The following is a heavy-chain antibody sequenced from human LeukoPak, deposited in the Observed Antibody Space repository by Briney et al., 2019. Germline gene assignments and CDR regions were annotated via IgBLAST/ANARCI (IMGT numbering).Heavy chain of an antibody. CDR3: AREVKGGAFDI. J-gene: IGHJ3*02. CDR1: GGSISSYY. D-gene: IGHD4-23*01. CDR2: IYYSGTT. V-gene: IGHV4-59*01. Sequence: SETLSLTCTVSGGSISSYYWSWIWQPPGKGLEWIGYIYYSGTTNYNPSLKSRVTISVDTSKNQFSLKLTSVTAADTAVYYCAREVKGGAFDIWGQGTMVTVSS.